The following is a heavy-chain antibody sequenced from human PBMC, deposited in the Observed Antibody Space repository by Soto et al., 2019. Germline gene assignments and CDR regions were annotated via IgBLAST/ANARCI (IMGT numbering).Heavy chain of an antibody. CDR3: ARSPRTWEFDN. CDR2: MNPNSGPT. D-gene: IGHD1-26*01. CDR1: GYTFTRYG. J-gene: IGHJ4*02. Sequence: SVKVSCKASGYTFTRYGISWVRQATGQGLERMGWMNPNSGPTGYAQKFQGRITLTRDPSISTAYMELSSLVSEDTAVYYSARSPRTWEFDNWGLEALLTISS. V-gene: IGHV1-8*02.